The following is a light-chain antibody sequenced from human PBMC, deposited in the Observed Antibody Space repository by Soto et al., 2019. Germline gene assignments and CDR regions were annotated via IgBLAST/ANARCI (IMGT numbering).Light chain of an antibody. CDR1: QSIARK. V-gene: IGKV3D-15*01. CDR3: QQYTGPPTT. CDR2: GAS. J-gene: IGKJ5*01. Sequence: EIVLTQSPASLSVSPGERVTLSCRASQSIARKLAWYQQKPGQAPRLLIYGASTRAAGIPDRFSGSGSGTDFTLTITRLEPEDSAVYFCQQYTGPPTTFGQGTRLEIK.